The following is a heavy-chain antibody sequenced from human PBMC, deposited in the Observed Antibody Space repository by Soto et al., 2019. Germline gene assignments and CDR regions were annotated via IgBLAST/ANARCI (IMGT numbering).Heavy chain of an antibody. CDR3: AREVDTAMAPNAFDI. Sequence: HPGGSLRLSCAASGFIFSSYGMHWVRQAPGKGLEWVGVIWYDGSNKKYADSVKGRFTISRDNSKNTLYLQMNSLRAEDTAVYYCAREVDTAMAPNAFDIWGQGTMVTVSS. J-gene: IGHJ3*02. CDR2: IWYDGSNK. D-gene: IGHD5-18*01. CDR1: GFIFSSYG. V-gene: IGHV3-33*01.